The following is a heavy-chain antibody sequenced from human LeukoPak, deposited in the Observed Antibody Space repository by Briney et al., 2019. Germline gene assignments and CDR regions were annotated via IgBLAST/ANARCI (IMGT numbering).Heavy chain of an antibody. Sequence: ASVKVSCKASGYTFTGYYMHWVRQAPGQGLEWMGWINPNSGGTNYAQKFQGRVTMTRDTSISTAYIELSRLRSDDTAVYYCARNGDGYDILTGYYISIYGMDVWGQGTTVTVSS. V-gene: IGHV1-2*02. CDR1: GYTFTGYY. D-gene: IGHD3-9*01. CDR2: INPNSGGT. CDR3: ARNGDGYDILTGYYISIYGMDV. J-gene: IGHJ6*02.